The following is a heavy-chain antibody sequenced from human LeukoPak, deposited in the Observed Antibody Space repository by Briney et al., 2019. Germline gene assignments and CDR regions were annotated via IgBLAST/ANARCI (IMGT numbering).Heavy chain of an antibody. J-gene: IGHJ4*02. CDR3: ARDSLGDTAMVTPSDY. CDR2: INPSGGST. CDR1: GYTFTSYY. Sequence: ASVKVSCKASGYTFTSYYMHWVRQAPGQGLEWMGIINPSGGSTSYAQKFQGRVTMTRDTSTSTVYMELSSLRSEDTAVYYCARDSLGDTAMVTPSDYWGQGTLVTVSS. D-gene: IGHD5-18*01. V-gene: IGHV1-46*01.